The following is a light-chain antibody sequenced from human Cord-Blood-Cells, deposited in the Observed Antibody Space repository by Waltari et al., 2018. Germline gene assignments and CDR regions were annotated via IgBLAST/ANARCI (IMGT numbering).Light chain of an antibody. CDR3: CSYAGSSTWV. CDR2: EGS. Sequence: QSALTQPASVSGSPGQSITLSCTGTSSDVWSYHLISWYQQHPGKAPKLMIYEGSKRPSGVSNRFSGSKSGNTASLTISGLQAEDEADYYCCSYAGSSTWVFGGGTKLTVL. CDR1: SSDVWSYHL. J-gene: IGLJ3*02. V-gene: IGLV2-23*01.